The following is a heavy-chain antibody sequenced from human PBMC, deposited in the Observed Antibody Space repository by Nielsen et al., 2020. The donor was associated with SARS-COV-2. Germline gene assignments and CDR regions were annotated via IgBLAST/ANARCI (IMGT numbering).Heavy chain of an antibody. V-gene: IGHV3-23*01. CDR2: ISGDGTTT. CDR1: GFTFSSYE. J-gene: IGHJ4*02. Sequence: GESLKISCAASGFTFSSYEMNWVRQAPGKGLEWVSYISGDGTTTYYADSVKGRFTISRDNSKNTLYLQMNSLRAEDTAVYYCAKDYSQENTAMIEWGQGTLVTVSS. D-gene: IGHD5-18*01. CDR3: AKDYSQENTAMIE.